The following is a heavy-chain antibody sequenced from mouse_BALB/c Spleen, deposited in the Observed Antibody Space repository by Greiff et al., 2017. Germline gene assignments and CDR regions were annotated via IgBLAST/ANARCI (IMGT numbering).Heavy chain of an antibody. CDR1: GFTFSSFG. Sequence: EVQGVESGGGLVQPGGSRKLSCAASGFTFSSFGMHWVRQAPEKGLEWVAYISSGSSTIYYADTVKGRFTISRDNPKNTLFLQMTSLRSEDTAMYYCARDGSSYFDYWGQGTTLTVSS. D-gene: IGHD1-1*01. V-gene: IGHV5-17*02. J-gene: IGHJ2*01. CDR2: ISSGSSTI. CDR3: ARDGSSYFDY.